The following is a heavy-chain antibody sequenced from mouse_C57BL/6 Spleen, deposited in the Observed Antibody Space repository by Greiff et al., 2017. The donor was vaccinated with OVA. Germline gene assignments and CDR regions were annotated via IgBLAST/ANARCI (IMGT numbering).Heavy chain of an antibody. J-gene: IGHJ1*03. D-gene: IGHD2-4*01. V-gene: IGHV2-2*01. Sequence: VQLQQSGPGLVQPSQSLSIPCTVSGFSLTSYGVHWVRQSPGKGLEWLGVIWSGGSTDYNAAFISRLSISKDNSKSQVFFKMNSLQADDTAIYYCARNAITRYFDVWGTGTTVTVSS. CDR2: IWSGGST. CDR1: GFSLTSYG. CDR3: ARNAITRYFDV.